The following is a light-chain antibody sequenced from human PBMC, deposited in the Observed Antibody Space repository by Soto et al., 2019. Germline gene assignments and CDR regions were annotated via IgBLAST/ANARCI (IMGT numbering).Light chain of an antibody. V-gene: IGLV1-40*01. CDR1: STNIGAPYD. CDR3: QSYDISQNNYV. CDR2: GGN. J-gene: IGLJ1*01. Sequence: QSVLTQPPSVSGSPGQGVTISCAGSSTNIGAPYDVHWYQHLPGTAPKLLLYGGNNRPSGVPDRFSGSRSGTSASLAITGLQAEDEADYYCQSYDISQNNYVFGTGTKVTVL.